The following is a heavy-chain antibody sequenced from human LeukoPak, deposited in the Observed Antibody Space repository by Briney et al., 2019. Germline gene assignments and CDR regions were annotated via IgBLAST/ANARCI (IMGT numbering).Heavy chain of an antibody. J-gene: IGHJ6*03. CDR1: GGSFSNNC. D-gene: IGHD3-3*01. V-gene: IGHV4-4*09. Sequence: SESLSLSCTVSGGSFSNNCWSWIRQPPGKGLEWIGYIYTSGSTNYNPSLMNRLSISVDTSKNHFSLKLSSVTPANMAVYYCARGSSYYDFWSGKTYYSYYYMAVWGKGTTVTASS. CDR2: IYTSGST. CDR3: ARGSSYYDFWSGKTYYSYYYMAV.